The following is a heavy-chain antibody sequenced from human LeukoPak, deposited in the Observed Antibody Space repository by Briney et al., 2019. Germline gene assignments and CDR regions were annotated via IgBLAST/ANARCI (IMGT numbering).Heavy chain of an antibody. V-gene: IGHV4-34*01. CDR1: GGSFSGYY. J-gene: IGHJ3*02. D-gene: IGHD3-22*01. Sequence: KSSETLSLTCAVYGGSFSGYYWSWIRQPPGKGLEWIGEINYSGSSNYNPSLKGRVTISVDTSKNQFSLKLSSVTAADTAVYYCARLLLRRTYYYDSSGYGHAFDIWGQGTMVTVSS. CDR3: ARLLLRRTYYYDSSGYGHAFDI. CDR2: INYSGSS.